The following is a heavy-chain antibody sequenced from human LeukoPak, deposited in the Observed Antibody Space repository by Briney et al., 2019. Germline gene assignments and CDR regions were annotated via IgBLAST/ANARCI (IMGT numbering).Heavy chain of an antibody. J-gene: IGHJ6*04. Sequence: GGSLRLSCSASGFTFSSYAMHWVRQAPGKGLEYVSAISSNGGSTYYADSVKGRFTISRDNSKNTLYLQMSSLRAADTAVYYCVKGAAPRLRAGVIVIRSPYYYSYGMDVWGKGTTVTASS. CDR3: VKGAAPRLRAGVIVIRSPYYYSYGMDV. D-gene: IGHD3-16*02. V-gene: IGHV3-64D*06. CDR2: ISSNGGST. CDR1: GFTFSSYA.